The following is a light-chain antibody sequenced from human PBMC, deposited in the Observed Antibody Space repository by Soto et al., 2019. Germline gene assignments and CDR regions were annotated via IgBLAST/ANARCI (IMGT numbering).Light chain of an antibody. J-gene: IGKJ5*01. CDR1: QSVSNN. V-gene: IGKV3-15*01. Sequence: EIVMTQSPATLSVSPGERATLSCRASQSVSNNLAWYQQKPGQAPKLLIYGASTRATGIPARFSGTGSETDFTLTISGLQSEDSAVYFCQQYNNWPFSFGQGTRLE. CDR3: QQYNNWPFS. CDR2: GAS.